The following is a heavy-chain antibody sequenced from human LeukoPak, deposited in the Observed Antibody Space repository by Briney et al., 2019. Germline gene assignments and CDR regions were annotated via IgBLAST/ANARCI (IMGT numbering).Heavy chain of an antibody. CDR1: GGSIRSFY. CDR3: ARVRKYYYDSSRRIPSARWFDP. Sequence: PSETLSLTCTVSGGSIRSFYWSWIRQPPGKGLEWIGYIYYSGSTNYNPSLKSRVTISVDTSKNQFSLKLSSVTAADTAVYYCARVRKYYYDSSRRIPSARWFDPWGQGTLVTVSS. D-gene: IGHD3-22*01. V-gene: IGHV4-59*01. J-gene: IGHJ5*02. CDR2: IYYSGST.